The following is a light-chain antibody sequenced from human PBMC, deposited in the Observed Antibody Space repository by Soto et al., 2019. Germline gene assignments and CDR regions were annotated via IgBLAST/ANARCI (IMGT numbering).Light chain of an antibody. CDR3: QQTYSTHIT. CDR2: ATS. Sequence: EIQMTQSPSSVSASVGDRVTITFRASQSISTYLNWYQQKPGKAPKLLIYATSSLESGVPSRFSGSGSVTDFTLSISSLQPEDFATYYCQQTYSTHITFGQGTRLEIK. V-gene: IGKV1-39*01. CDR1: QSISTY. J-gene: IGKJ5*01.